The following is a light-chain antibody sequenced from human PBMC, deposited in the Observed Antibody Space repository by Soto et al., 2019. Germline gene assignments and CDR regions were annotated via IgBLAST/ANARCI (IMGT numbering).Light chain of an antibody. V-gene: IGKV3-15*01. CDR1: QSIGSN. CDR2: GAS. CDR3: QQYNQWPGT. J-gene: IGKJ1*01. Sequence: EIVLTHSPDTLSVSPGEIATLSCRSSQSIGSNLAWYQQKPGQSPRLLIYGASSRATGVPVRFSGSGSGVGFPLTIGGLQSEDFEVYHCQQYNQWPGTFGQGTKVDIK.